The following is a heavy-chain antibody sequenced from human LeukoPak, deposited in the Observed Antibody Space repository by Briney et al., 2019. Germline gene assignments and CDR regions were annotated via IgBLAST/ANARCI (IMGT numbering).Heavy chain of an antibody. CDR2: IYYSGST. Sequence: PSETLSLTCTVSGGSIGSSSYYWGWIRQPPGKGLEWIGSIYYSGSTYYNPSLKSRVTISVDTSKNQFSLKLSSVTAADTAVYYCVKPGYYDNFFDYWGQGTLVTVSS. V-gene: IGHV4-39*01. CDR3: VKPGYYDNFFDY. D-gene: IGHD3-22*01. J-gene: IGHJ4*02. CDR1: GGSIGSSSYY.